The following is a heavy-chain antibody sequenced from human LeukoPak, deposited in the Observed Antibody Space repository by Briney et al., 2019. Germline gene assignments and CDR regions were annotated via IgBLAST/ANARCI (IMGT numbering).Heavy chain of an antibody. CDR2: MSWDGSSI. CDR3: ARDGKGGATDGFDI. Sequence: GGSLRLSCAASGFTLSPYTMHWVHRAPGKGLQWVALMSWDGSSIQHGDSVKGRFAISRDNSKNTLYLQMNSLRPEDTAVYYCARDGKGGATDGFDIWGQGTMVTVSS. CDR1: GFTLSPYT. J-gene: IGHJ3*02. D-gene: IGHD1-26*01. V-gene: IGHV3-30*09.